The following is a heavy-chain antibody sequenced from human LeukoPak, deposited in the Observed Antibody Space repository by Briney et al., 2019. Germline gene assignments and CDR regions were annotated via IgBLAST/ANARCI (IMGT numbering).Heavy chain of an antibody. D-gene: IGHD3-22*01. Sequence: QPGRSLRLSCAASGFTFSSYGMHWVRQAPGKGLEWVAVIWYDGSNKYYADSVKGRFTISRENSKNTLYLQMNSLRAEDTAVYYCARGNSDYYATLDYWGQGTLVTVSS. CDR1: GFTFSSYG. CDR2: IWYDGSNK. CDR3: ARGNSDYYATLDY. V-gene: IGHV3-33*01. J-gene: IGHJ4*02.